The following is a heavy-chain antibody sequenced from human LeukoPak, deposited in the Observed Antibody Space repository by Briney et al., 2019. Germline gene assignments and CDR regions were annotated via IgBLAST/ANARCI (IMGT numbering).Heavy chain of an antibody. CDR3: ATDRRMVAATRYGMDV. CDR2: FDPEDGET. V-gene: IGHV1-24*01. Sequence: ASVKVSCKVSGYTLTELSMHWVRQAPGKGLEWMGGFDPEDGETIYAQKFQGRVTMTEDTSTDTAYMELSSLRSEDTAVYYCATDRRMVAATRYGMDVWGQGTTVTVSS. J-gene: IGHJ6*02. D-gene: IGHD2-15*01. CDR1: GYTLTELS.